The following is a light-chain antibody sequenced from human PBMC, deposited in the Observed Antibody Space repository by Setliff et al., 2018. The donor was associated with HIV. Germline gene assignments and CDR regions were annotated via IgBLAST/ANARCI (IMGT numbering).Light chain of an antibody. CDR2: QAT. V-gene: IGLV2-23*01. Sequence: QSALTQPPSASGSPGQSVTISCTGTSNDVGRYDLVSWYQQHPARAPKLIIYQATRRPSGVSNRFSGSKSGNVASLTISGLQAEDEADYYCCSNTGSNTFVFGTGTKVTVL. J-gene: IGLJ1*01. CDR1: SNDVGRYDL. CDR3: CSNTGSNTFV.